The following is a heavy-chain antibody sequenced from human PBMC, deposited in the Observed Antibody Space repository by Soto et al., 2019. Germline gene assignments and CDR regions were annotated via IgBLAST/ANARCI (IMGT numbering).Heavy chain of an antibody. D-gene: IGHD5-18*01. J-gene: IGHJ5*02. Sequence: PSETLSLTCTVSGGSISSYYWAWIRQPPGKGLEWIGYIHDSETTNYNPSLKSRVTISTDKSKNQFSLKLSSVTAADTAVYFCARRSHSYGYVSWFDPWGQGTLVTVSS. V-gene: IGHV4-59*01. CDR2: IHDSETT. CDR3: ARRSHSYGYVSWFDP. CDR1: GGSISSYY.